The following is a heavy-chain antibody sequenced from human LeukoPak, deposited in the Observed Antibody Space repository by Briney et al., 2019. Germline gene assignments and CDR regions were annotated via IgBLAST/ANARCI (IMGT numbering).Heavy chain of an antibody. CDR2: IIPIFGTA. V-gene: IGHV1-69*01. J-gene: IGHJ4*02. D-gene: IGHD2/OR15-2a*01. Sequence: SVKVSCKAPGGTFSSYAISWVRQAPGQGLEWMGGIIPIFGTANYAQKFQGRVTITADESTSTAYMELSSLRSEDTAVYYCARVILPPPYYFDYWGQGTLVTVSS. CDR1: GGTFSSYA. CDR3: ARVILPPPYYFDY.